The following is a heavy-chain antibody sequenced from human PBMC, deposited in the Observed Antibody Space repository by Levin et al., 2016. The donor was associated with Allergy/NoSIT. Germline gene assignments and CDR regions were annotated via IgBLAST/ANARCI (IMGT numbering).Heavy chain of an antibody. D-gene: IGHD2-15*01. CDR3: ARGRKYCSDGSCNDYYYGMDV. J-gene: IGHJ6*02. Sequence: GESLKISCEASGFTFSSYWMHWVRQAPGKGLVWVSRINSDGSTTSYADSVKGRFTISRDNAKNTLYLQMNSLRAGDTAVYYCARGRKYCSDGSCNDYYYGMDVWGQGTTVTVSS. CDR1: GFTFSSYW. V-gene: IGHV3-74*01. CDR2: INSDGSTT.